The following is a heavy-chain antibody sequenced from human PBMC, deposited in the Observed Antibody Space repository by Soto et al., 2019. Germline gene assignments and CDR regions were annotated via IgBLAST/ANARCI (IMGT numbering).Heavy chain of an antibody. V-gene: IGHV1-69*13. J-gene: IGHJ6*02. CDR3: ARATPGVRGRPNYYGMDV. CDR1: GGTFSSYA. Sequence: SVKVSCKASGGTFSSYAISWVRQAPGQGLEWMGGIIPIFGTANYAQKFQGRVTITADESTSTAYMELSSLRSEDTAVYYCARATPGVRGRPNYYGMDVWGQGTTVTVSS. D-gene: IGHD3-10*01. CDR2: IIPIFGTA.